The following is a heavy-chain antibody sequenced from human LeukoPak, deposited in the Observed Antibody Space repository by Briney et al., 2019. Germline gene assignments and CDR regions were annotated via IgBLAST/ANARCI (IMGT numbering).Heavy chain of an antibody. CDR1: GGSISSSSYY. J-gene: IGHJ5*01. V-gene: IGHV4-39*01. CDR3: APIPRAGTTAWFDS. D-gene: IGHD1-1*01. CDR2: IYYSGST. Sequence: PSETLSLTCTVSGGSISSSSYYWGWIRQPPGKGLEWIGSIYYSGSTYYNPSLKSRVTLSVDTSKNQFSLKLSSVTAADTAVYYCAPIPRAGTTAWFDSWGQGTLVTVSS.